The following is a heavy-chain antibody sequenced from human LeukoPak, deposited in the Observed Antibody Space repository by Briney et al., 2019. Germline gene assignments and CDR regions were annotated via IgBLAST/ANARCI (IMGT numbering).Heavy chain of an antibody. Sequence: PGGSLRLSRAASGFTFSSYAMSWVRQAPGKGLEWVSAISGSGGSTYYADSVKGRFTISRDNSKNTLYLQMNSLRAEDTAVYYCAKDLGSSAVVRGVIGYWGQGTLVTVSS. V-gene: IGHV3-23*01. D-gene: IGHD3-10*01. CDR2: ISGSGGST. CDR3: AKDLGSSAVVRGVIGY. CDR1: GFTFSSYA. J-gene: IGHJ4*02.